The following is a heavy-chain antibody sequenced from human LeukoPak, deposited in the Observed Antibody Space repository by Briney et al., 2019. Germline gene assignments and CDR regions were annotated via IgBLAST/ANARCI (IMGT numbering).Heavy chain of an antibody. J-gene: IGHJ4*02. D-gene: IGHD3-22*01. CDR3: AREGFAYEGGAKSDY. CDR2: IYYSGST. V-gene: IGHV4-30-4*08. Sequence: PSETLSLTCTVSGGSISSGDYYWSWIRQPPGKGLEWIGYIYYSGSTYYNPSLKSRVTISVDTSKNQFSLKLSSVTAADTAVYYCAREGFAYEGGAKSDYWGQGTLVTVSS. CDR1: GGSISSGDYY.